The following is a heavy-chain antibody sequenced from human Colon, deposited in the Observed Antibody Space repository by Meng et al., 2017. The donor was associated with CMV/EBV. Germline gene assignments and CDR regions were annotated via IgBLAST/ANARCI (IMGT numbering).Heavy chain of an antibody. CDR3: ARGRGRMTVFGVVIGFDS. Sequence: SFSGYYWSWIGQPPGKGLEWIGEMNHSGNINHNPTLKSRLTISIDTSKNQFSLKLNSMTAADTAVYYCARGRGRMTVFGVVIGFDSWGQGTLVTVSS. V-gene: IGHV4-34*01. CDR1: SFSGYY. CDR2: MNHSGNI. D-gene: IGHD3-3*01. J-gene: IGHJ4*02.